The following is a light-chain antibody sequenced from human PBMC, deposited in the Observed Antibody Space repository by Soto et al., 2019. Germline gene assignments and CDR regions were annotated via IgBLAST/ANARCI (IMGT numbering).Light chain of an antibody. J-gene: IGLJ3*02. V-gene: IGLV1-40*01. CDR2: ANS. CDR3: QSDDRILSDRV. Sequence: QSVLTQPPSVSGAPGQRVTISCTGSNSNIGAGYDVHWYQQLPGTAPNLLIYANSNRPSGVPDRFSGSKSGTSAPPAITGLQAEDEADYYCQSDDRILSDRVFGGGTKLTVL. CDR1: NSNIGAGYD.